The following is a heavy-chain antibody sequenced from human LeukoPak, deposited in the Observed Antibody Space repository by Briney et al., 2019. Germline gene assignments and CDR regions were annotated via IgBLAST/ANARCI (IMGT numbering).Heavy chain of an antibody. CDR1: RGSVSSGDYY. CDR2: ISYSGST. V-gene: IGHV4-61*08. CDR3: TRGDRDSSGWIENYFDY. J-gene: IGHJ4*02. D-gene: IGHD6-19*01. Sequence: SETLSLTCTVSRGSVSSGDYYWTWIRQPPGKGLEWIGYISYSGSTNYNPSLKSRVTILIDTSKNQISLKLSSVTAADTAVYYCTRGDRDSSGWIENYFDYWGQGTLVTVSS.